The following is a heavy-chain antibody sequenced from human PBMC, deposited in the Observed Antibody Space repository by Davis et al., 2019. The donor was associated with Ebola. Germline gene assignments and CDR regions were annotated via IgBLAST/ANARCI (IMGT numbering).Heavy chain of an antibody. D-gene: IGHD2-2*01. CDR2: IYYSGST. CDR3: AREGGGKVLPTANIYYYYMDV. Sequence: SQTLSLTCAASGFTFRSYVMNWVRQAPGKGLEWIGSIYYSGSTYNNPSLKSRITISVDTSKNQFSLKLTSVTAADTAVYYCAREGGGKVLPTANIYYYYMDVWGKGTTVTVSS. J-gene: IGHJ6*03. CDR1: GFTFRSYV. V-gene: IGHV4-39*07.